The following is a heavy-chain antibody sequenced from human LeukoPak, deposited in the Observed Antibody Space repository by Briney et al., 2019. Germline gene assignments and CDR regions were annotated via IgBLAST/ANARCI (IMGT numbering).Heavy chain of an antibody. CDR3: ARGLANHYFDY. Sequence: SETLSLTCTVSGGSISSYYWSWIRQPPGKGLEWIGYIYYSGSTNYNPSPKSRVTISVDTSKNQFSLKLSSVTAADTAVYYCARGLANHYFDYWGQGTLVTVSS. V-gene: IGHV4-59*12. CDR2: IYYSGST. D-gene: IGHD6-19*01. J-gene: IGHJ4*02. CDR1: GGSISSYY.